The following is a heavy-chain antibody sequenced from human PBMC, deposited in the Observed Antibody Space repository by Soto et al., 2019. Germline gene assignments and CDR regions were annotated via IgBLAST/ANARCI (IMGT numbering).Heavy chain of an antibody. Sequence: GGSLRLSCAVSGFTFDDNAMHWVRQAPEKGLEWVSGINWKSDIGYAGSVKGRFTSSRDNAENSLYPQMNSLRVEATALYYCAISQDRGGRTTFIYWGQGTQVTVSS. CDR3: AISQDRGGRTTFIY. D-gene: IGHD3-16*01. J-gene: IGHJ4*02. CDR2: INWKSDI. CDR1: GFTFDDNA. V-gene: IGHV3-9*01.